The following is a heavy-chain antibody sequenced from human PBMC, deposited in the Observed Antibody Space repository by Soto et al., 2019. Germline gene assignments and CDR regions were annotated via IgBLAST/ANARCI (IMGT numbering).Heavy chain of an antibody. D-gene: IGHD3-3*01. Sequence: GGSLRLSXAASGFTFSDYYMSWIRQAPGKGLEWVSYISSSSSYTNYADSVKGRFTISRDNAKNSLYLQMNSLRAEDTAVYYCARGSVGSGYHYYYYYGMDVWGQGTTVTVSS. V-gene: IGHV3-11*06. CDR2: ISSSSSYT. J-gene: IGHJ6*02. CDR1: GFTFSDYY. CDR3: ARGSVGSGYHYYYYYGMDV.